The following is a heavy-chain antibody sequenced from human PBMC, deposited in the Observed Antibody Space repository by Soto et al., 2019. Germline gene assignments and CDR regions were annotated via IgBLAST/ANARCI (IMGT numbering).Heavy chain of an antibody. CDR3: ARDDMVRGYYYYGMYV. J-gene: IGHJ6*02. CDR1: GYTFTGYY. Sequence: ASVKVSCKASGYTFTGYYMHWVRQAPGQGLEWMGWINPNSGGTNYAQKFQGWVTMTRDTSISTAYMELSRLRSDDTAVYYCARDDMVRGYYYYGMYVCAQRTTVTVSS. D-gene: IGHD3-10*01. CDR2: INPNSGGT. V-gene: IGHV1-2*04.